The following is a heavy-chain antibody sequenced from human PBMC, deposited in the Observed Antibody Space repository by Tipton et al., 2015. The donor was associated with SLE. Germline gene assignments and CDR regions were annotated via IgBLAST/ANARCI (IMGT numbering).Heavy chain of an antibody. CDR3: ASQLLYNFDY. J-gene: IGHJ4*02. D-gene: IGHD2-2*01. Sequence: SLRLSCAASGFTFNIYAMHWARQAPGKGLEWVAVISYDGGNKYYADSVKGRFTISRDNSKNMVYLQMNSLRAEDTAVYYCASQLLYNFDYWGQGTLVTVSS. CDR1: GFTFNIYA. V-gene: IGHV3-30*04. CDR2: ISYDGGNK.